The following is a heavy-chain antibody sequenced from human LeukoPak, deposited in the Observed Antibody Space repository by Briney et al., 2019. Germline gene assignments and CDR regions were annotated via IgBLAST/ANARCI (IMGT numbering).Heavy chain of an antibody. Sequence: PSETLSLTCTVSGYSISSGSYWGWIRQPPGKGLEWIGNIYHSGSTYYNPSLKSRVTISVDTSKNQFSLKLNSVTAADTAVYYCAKSNGYGLVDIWGQGTMVTVSS. CDR2: IYHSGST. V-gene: IGHV4-38-2*02. D-gene: IGHD3-10*01. CDR1: GYSISSGSY. CDR3: AKSNGYGLVDI. J-gene: IGHJ3*02.